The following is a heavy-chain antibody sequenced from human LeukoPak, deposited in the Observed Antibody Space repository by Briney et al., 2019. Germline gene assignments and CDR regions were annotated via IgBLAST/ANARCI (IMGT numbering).Heavy chain of an antibody. CDR2: IYHSGST. Sequence: SETLSLTCTVSGGSISSYYWSWIRQPPGKGLGWIGYIYHSGSTNYNPSLKSRVTISVDTSKNQFSLKLSSVTAADTAVYYCARWDDSSGYYYRYWGQGTLVTVSS. J-gene: IGHJ4*02. D-gene: IGHD3-22*01. V-gene: IGHV4-59*01. CDR1: GGSISSYY. CDR3: ARWDDSSGYYYRY.